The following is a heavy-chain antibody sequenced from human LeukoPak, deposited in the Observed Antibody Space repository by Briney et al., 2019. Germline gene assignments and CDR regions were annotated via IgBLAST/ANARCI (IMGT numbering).Heavy chain of an antibody. J-gene: IGHJ4*02. D-gene: IGHD3-10*01. CDR3: AGWHNYYGSGSYYQGFDY. Sequence: SETLSLTCTVSGGSISSGSYYWSWIRQPAGKGLEWIGRIYTSGSTNYNPSLKSRVTISVDTSKDQFSLKLSSVTAADTAVYYCAGWHNYYGSGSYYQGFDYWGQGTLVTVPS. V-gene: IGHV4-61*02. CDR1: GGSISSGSYY. CDR2: IYTSGST.